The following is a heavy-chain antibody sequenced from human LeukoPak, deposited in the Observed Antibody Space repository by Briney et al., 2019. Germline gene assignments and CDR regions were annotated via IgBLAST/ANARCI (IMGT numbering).Heavy chain of an antibody. Sequence: SETLSLTCTVSGGSISSYYWSWIPQPPGKALEWIGYIYYSGSTNYNPSLKSRVTISVDTSKNQFSLKLSSVTAADTAVYYCARSLVVPAAMWYYYYGMDVWGQGTTVTVSS. V-gene: IGHV4-59*01. CDR3: ARSLVVPAAMWYYYYGMDV. CDR2: IYYSGST. D-gene: IGHD2-2*01. J-gene: IGHJ6*02. CDR1: GGSISSYY.